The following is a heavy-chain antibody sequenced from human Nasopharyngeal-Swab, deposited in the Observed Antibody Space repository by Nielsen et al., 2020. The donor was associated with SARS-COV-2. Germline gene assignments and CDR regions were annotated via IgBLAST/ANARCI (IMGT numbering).Heavy chain of an antibody. J-gene: IGHJ6*02. CDR1: GFTLSSYA. CDR3: AKGAPGIAARGGYYGMDV. CDR2: ISGSGGST. Sequence: GGSLRLSCAASGFTLSSYAMSWVRQAPGKGLEWVSAISGSGGSTYYADSVKGRFTISRDNSKNTLYLQMNSLRAEDTAVYYCAKGAPGIAARGGYYGMDVWGQGTTVTVSS. V-gene: IGHV3-23*01. D-gene: IGHD6-13*01.